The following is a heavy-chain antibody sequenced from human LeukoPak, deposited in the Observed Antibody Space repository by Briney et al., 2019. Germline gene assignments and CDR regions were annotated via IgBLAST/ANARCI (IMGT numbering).Heavy chain of an antibody. D-gene: IGHD3-22*01. CDR1: GGSISSYY. V-gene: IGHV4-59*01. J-gene: IGHJ4*02. CDR3: ARARYYYDSSGYPFDY. Sequence: SETLFLTCTVSGGSISSYYWSWIRQPPGKGLEWIGYIYYSGSTNYNPSLKSRVTISVDTSKNQFSLKLSSVTAADTAVYYCARARYYYDSSGYPFDYWGQGTLVTVSS. CDR2: IYYSGST.